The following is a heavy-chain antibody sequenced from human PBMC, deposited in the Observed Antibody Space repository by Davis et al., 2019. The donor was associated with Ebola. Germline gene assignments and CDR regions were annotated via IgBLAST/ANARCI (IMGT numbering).Heavy chain of an antibody. J-gene: IGHJ6*02. CDR3: ARFGYYRGYYGKDV. CDR1: GGSFSGYY. CDR2: INHSGST. Sequence: MPSETLSLTCAVSGGSFSGYYWSWIRQPPGKGLEWIGEINHSGSTNYNPSLKSRVTISVDTSKNQFSLKLTSVTAADTAVYYGARFGYYRGYYGKDVWGQGTTVTVSS. D-gene: IGHD3-3*01. V-gene: IGHV4-34*01.